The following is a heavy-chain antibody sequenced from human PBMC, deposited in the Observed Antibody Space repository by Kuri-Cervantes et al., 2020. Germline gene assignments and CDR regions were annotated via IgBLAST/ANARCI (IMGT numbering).Heavy chain of an antibody. CDR1: GFTFDDYA. J-gene: IGHJ6*03. D-gene: IGHD1-14*01. Sequence: GESLKISCAASGFTFDDYAMHWVRQAPGKGLEWVSLISWDGGSTYYADSVKGRFTISRDNAKNSLYLQMNSLRAEDTAVYYCARDAIPTDYYHFYMDVWGKGTTVTVSS. V-gene: IGHV3-43D*04. CDR2: ISWDGGST. CDR3: ARDAIPTDYYHFYMDV.